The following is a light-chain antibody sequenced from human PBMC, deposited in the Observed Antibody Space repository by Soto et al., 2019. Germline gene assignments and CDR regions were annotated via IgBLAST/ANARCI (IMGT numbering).Light chain of an antibody. CDR3: QHYDSSPVI. CDR2: DAS. CDR1: QSVDRTC. J-gene: IGKJ4*01. Sequence: EIVLTQSPGTLSLSPGERAALSCRTSQSVDRTCLAWYQQRPGQAPRLLIYDASNRAPGIPDRFSGSGSGTDFTLTISRLEPEDFAVYYCQHYDSSPVIFGGGTEVEI. V-gene: IGKV3-20*01.